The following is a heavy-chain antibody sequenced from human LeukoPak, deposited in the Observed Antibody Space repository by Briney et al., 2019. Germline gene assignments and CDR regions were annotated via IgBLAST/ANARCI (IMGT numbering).Heavy chain of an antibody. J-gene: IGHJ4*02. CDR2: TYYRSKWYN. D-gene: IGHD6-6*01. Sequence: SQTLSLTCAISGDSVSSSIATWNWIRQSPSRGLEWLGRTYYRSKWYNDYAVSVKSRITINPDTSKNQFSLKLSSVTAADTAVYYCARRLVAAPPTWGYFDYWGQGTLVTVSS. CDR3: ARRLVAAPPTWGYFDY. CDR1: GDSVSSSIAT. V-gene: IGHV6-1*01.